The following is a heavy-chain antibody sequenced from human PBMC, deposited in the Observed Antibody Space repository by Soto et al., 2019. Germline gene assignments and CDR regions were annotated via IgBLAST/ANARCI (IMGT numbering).Heavy chain of an antibody. Sequence: LRLSCVGTGLNFDDFSMHWVRQAPWKGLEWVSGITWNSRVLAYADSVKGRFTISRDNARNSLYLQMDSLRDEDTALYYCAKGRYDFWSPYYFDSWGQGTLVTVSS. D-gene: IGHD3-3*01. J-gene: IGHJ4*02. CDR2: ITWNSRVL. CDR1: GLNFDDFS. CDR3: AKGRYDFWSPYYFDS. V-gene: IGHV3-9*01.